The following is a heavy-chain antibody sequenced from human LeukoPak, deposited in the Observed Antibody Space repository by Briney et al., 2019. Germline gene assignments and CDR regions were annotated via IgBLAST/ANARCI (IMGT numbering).Heavy chain of an antibody. Sequence: PGRSLRLSCAASGFTFSSYGIHWVRQAPGKGLEWVAVISSDGSDKYYADSVKGRFTISRDNSKNTLYLQMNSLRAEDTAVYYCAKVRYSSGWPEFDYWGQGTLVTVSS. J-gene: IGHJ4*02. V-gene: IGHV3-30*18. D-gene: IGHD6-19*01. CDR3: AKVRYSSGWPEFDY. CDR2: ISSDGSDK. CDR1: GFTFSSYG.